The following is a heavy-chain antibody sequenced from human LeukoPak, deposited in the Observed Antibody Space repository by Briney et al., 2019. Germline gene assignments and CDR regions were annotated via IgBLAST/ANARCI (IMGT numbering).Heavy chain of an antibody. D-gene: IGHD4-17*01. CDR3: ARGHPHGDPADAFDI. CDR1: GFTFSSYW. CDR2: IKQDGSEK. V-gene: IGHV3-7*01. J-gene: IGHJ3*02. Sequence: GGSLRLSCAASGFTFSSYWMSWVREAPGKGLEWVANIKQDGSEKYYVDSVKGRFTISRDNAKNSLYLQMNSLRAEDTAVYYCARGHPHGDPADAFDIWGQGTMVTVSS.